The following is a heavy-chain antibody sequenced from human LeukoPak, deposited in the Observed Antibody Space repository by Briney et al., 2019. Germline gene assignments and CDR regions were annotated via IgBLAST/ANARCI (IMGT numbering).Heavy chain of an antibody. D-gene: IGHD1-20*01. CDR3: ARHNWNFDF. CDR2: IHRSGST. CDR1: GYSINGGYH. J-gene: IGHJ4*02. V-gene: IGHV4-38-2*01. Sequence: PSENLSLTCVVFGYSINGGYHWGWIRQPPGRGLEWIGSIHRSGSTYYNPSLKGRVTISVDTSKNHFSLRLSSVTAADTAVYYCARHNWNFDFWGQGTLVTVSS.